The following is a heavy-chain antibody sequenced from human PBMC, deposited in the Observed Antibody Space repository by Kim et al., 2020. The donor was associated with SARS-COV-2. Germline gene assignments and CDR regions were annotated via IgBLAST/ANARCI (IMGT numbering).Heavy chain of an antibody. D-gene: IGHD3-22*01. CDR3: AKDLSYYDSSGRDY. CDR2: ISYDGSNK. V-gene: IGHV3-30*18. J-gene: IGHJ4*02. Sequence: GGSLRLYCAASGLTFSSYGMHWVRQAPGKGLEWVAVISYDGSNKYYADSVKGRFTISRDNSKNTLYLQMNSLRAEDTAVYYCAKDLSYYDSSGRDYWGQGTLVTVSS. CDR1: GLTFSSYG.